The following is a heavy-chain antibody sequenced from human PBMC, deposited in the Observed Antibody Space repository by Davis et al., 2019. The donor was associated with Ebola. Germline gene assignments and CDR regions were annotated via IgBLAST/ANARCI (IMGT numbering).Heavy chain of an antibody. CDR1: GGSISSGDYY. Sequence: SETLSLTCTVSGGSISSGDYYWSWIRQPPGKGLEWIGYIYYSGSTYYNPSLKSRVTISVDTSKNQFSLKLSSVTAADTAVYYCARVNRYYDSSGYYPPYWYFDLWGRGTLVTVSS. V-gene: IGHV4-30-4*01. D-gene: IGHD3-22*01. J-gene: IGHJ2*01. CDR2: IYYSGST. CDR3: ARVNRYYDSSGYYPPYWYFDL.